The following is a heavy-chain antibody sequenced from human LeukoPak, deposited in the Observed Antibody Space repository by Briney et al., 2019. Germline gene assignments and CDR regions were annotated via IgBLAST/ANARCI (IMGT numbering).Heavy chain of an antibody. J-gene: IGHJ4*02. CDR3: ATEDSGKFDY. D-gene: IGHD4-23*01. V-gene: IGHV4-39*02. CDR1: GGSISSSSYY. Sequence: SETLSLTCTVSGGSISSSSYYWGWIRQPPGKGLEWIGSIYYSGSTYYNPSLKSRVTISVDTSKNQFSLKLSSVTAADTAVYYCATEDSGKFDYWGQGTLVTVSS. CDR2: IYYSGST.